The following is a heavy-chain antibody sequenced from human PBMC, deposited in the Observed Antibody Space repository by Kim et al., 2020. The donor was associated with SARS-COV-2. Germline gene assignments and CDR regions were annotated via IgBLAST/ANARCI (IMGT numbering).Heavy chain of an antibody. J-gene: IGHJ4*02. CDR3: ARHEDYYDSREAGFDY. Sequence: FQGQVTISADKSISTAYLQWSSLKASDTAMYYCARHEDYYDSREAGFDYWGQGTLVTVSS. V-gene: IGHV5-51*01. D-gene: IGHD3-22*01.